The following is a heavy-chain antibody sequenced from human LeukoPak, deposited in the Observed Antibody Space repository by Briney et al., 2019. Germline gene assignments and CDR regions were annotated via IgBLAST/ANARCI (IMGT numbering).Heavy chain of an antibody. Sequence: ASVKVSCKASGYTFTGYYMHWVRQAPGQGLEWMGWINPNSGGTNYAQKFQGRVTMTRDTSISTAYMELNRLRSDDTAVYYCARSSGYYKQYFQHWGQGTLVTVSS. D-gene: IGHD3-22*01. CDR2: INPNSGGT. V-gene: IGHV1-2*02. J-gene: IGHJ1*01. CDR1: GYTFTGYY. CDR3: ARSSGYYKQYFQH.